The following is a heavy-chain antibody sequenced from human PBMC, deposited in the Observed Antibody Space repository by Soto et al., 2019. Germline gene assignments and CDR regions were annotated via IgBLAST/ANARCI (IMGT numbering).Heavy chain of an antibody. CDR1: GFTFSSYS. J-gene: IGHJ4*02. CDR2: ITSSSSYI. CDR3: ARVSGYDLDY. V-gene: IGHV3-21*01. D-gene: IGHD5-12*01. Sequence: EVQLVESGGGLVKPGGSLRLSCAASGFTFSSYSMNWVRQAPGKGLEWVSSITSSSSYIYYSDSVKGRFTISRDNAKNSLYLHMNSLRAEETAVYYCARVSGYDLDYWGQGALVTVSS.